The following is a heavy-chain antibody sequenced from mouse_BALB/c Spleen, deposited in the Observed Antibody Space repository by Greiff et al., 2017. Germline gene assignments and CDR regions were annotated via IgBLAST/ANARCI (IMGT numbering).Heavy chain of an antibody. D-gene: IGHD1-1*02. Sequence: QVQLQQPGAGLVKPGTSVKLSCTASGYNFTSYWITWVKLRPGQGLEWIGDIYPGSGSTNYNENFKSKATLTVDTSSSTAYMQLSSLASEDSAIYYCARFGNYPAYWGQGTTLTVSS. CDR3: ARFGNYPAY. CDR1: GYNFTSYW. V-gene: IGHV1-55*01. CDR2: IYPGSGST. J-gene: IGHJ2*01.